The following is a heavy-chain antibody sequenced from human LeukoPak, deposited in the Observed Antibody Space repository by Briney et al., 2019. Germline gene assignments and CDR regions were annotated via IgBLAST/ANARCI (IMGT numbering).Heavy chain of an antibody. CDR3: ARPLVNYDFWSGYPNYYYMDV. Sequence: GGSLRLSCAASGFTFSSYSMNWVRQAPGKGLEWVSSISSSSSYIYYADSVKGRFTISRDNAKNSLYLQMNSLRAEDTAVYYCARPLVNYDFWSGYPNYYYMDVWGKGTTVTVSS. D-gene: IGHD3-3*01. CDR1: GFTFSSYS. CDR2: ISSSSSYI. V-gene: IGHV3-21*01. J-gene: IGHJ6*03.